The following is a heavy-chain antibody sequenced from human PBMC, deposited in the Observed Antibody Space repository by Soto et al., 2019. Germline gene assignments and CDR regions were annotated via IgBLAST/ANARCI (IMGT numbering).Heavy chain of an antibody. J-gene: IGHJ5*01. Sequence: PSETLSLTCTVSGGSISSYYWSWIRQPPGKGLEWIGYIYYSGSTNYNPSLKSRVTISVDTSKNQFSLKLSSVTAADTAVYYCARWFARNGFYPCCQRTLVTVSS. D-gene: IGHD3-10*01. CDR2: IYYSGST. V-gene: IGHV4-59*01. CDR1: GGSISSYY. CDR3: ARWFARNGFYP.